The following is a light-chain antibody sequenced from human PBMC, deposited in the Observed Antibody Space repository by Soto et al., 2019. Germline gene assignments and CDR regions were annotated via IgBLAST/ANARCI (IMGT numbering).Light chain of an antibody. CDR1: QSVSSD. CDR2: HAS. Sequence: HGERATLSCRASQSVSSDLAWYQQKPGQSPRLLIYHASARATGVPARISGSGSGTEFTLTISSLQSEDFAVYYCQQYSHWPRTFGQGTKVDIK. CDR3: QQYSHWPRT. J-gene: IGKJ1*01. V-gene: IGKV3-15*01.